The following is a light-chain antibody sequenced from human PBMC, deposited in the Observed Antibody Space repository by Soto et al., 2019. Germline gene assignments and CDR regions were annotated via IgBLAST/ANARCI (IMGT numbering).Light chain of an antibody. J-gene: IGLJ2*01. CDR1: SSNIGSNT. CDR2: SNN. V-gene: IGLV1-44*01. Sequence: QPVLTQPPSASGTPGQRVTISCSGSSSNIGSNTVNWHQQLPGTAPKLLIYSNNQRPSGVPDRFSGSKSGTSASLAISGLQSEDEADYYCAARDDSLNGVVFGGGTKLTVL. CDR3: AARDDSLNGVV.